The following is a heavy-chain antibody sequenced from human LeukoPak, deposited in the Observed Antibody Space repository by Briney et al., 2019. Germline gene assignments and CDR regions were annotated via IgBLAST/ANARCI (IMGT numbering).Heavy chain of an antibody. CDR2: ISGRGSTI. J-gene: IGHJ4*02. CDR1: GFTFSTYE. CDR3: ARDGKGRNRIGYYFDY. D-gene: IGHD3-10*01. V-gene: IGHV3-48*03. Sequence: PGGSLTLSCAASGFTFSTYEMNWVRQAPGKGLVGVLYISGRGSTIYYAASVKGRFTISRDNAKNSLYLQMNSLRAEDTAVYYCARDGKGRNRIGYYFDYWGQGALVTVSS.